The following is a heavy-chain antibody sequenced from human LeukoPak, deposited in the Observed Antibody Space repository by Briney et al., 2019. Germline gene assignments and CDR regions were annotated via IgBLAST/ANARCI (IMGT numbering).Heavy chain of an antibody. CDR1: GFTFSSYS. CDR3: ARAPGYRGFLDY. CDR2: ISSSSSYI. V-gene: IGHV3-21*01. D-gene: IGHD6-13*01. J-gene: IGHJ4*02. Sequence: PGGSLRLSCAASGFTFSSYSMNWVRQAPGKGLEWVSSISSSSSYIYYADSVKGRFTTSRDNAKNSLYLQMNSLRAEDTAVYYCARAPGYRGFLDYWGQGTLVTVSS.